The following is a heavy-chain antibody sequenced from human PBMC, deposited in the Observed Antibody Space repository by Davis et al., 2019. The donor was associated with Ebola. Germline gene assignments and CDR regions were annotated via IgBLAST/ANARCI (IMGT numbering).Heavy chain of an antibody. CDR2: IKEDGGEK. J-gene: IGHJ4*02. D-gene: IGHD6-13*01. Sequence: GGSLRLSCAASGFTFGIYWMSWVRQAPGKGPEWVAIIKEDGGEKYYVDSVKGRFTISRDNAKNSLYLQMNSLRVEDTAVYYCARGPSTGNSFSYWGQGTLVTVSS. CDR3: ARGPSTGNSFSY. V-gene: IGHV3-7*01. CDR1: GFTFGIYW.